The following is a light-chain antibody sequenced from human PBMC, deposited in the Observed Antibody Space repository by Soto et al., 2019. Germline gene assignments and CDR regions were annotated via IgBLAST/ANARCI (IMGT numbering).Light chain of an antibody. Sequence: DIQMTQSHSTLSASVGDRVSITCRASQSISSWLAWYQQKPGKAPKLLFYVASSLESGVPSRFSGSGSGTEFTLTISSLQTDDFATYYCQQYNIYDYTFGQGTKLEIK. V-gene: IGKV1-5*01. CDR1: QSISSW. CDR2: VAS. J-gene: IGKJ2*01. CDR3: QQYNIYDYT.